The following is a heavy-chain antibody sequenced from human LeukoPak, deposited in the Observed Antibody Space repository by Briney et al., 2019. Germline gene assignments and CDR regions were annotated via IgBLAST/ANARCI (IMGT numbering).Heavy chain of an antibody. J-gene: IGHJ6*02. D-gene: IGHD1-26*01. Sequence: GGSLRLSCAASGFTFSSYWMNWARQAPGKGLEWVASINHNGNVNYYVDSVKGRFTISRDNAKNSLYLQMSNLRAEDTAVYYCARDFSADVGSDYYYYGMDVWGQGTTVTVSS. CDR2: INHNGNVN. CDR1: GFTFSSYW. CDR3: ARDFSADVGSDYYYYGMDV. V-gene: IGHV3-7*03.